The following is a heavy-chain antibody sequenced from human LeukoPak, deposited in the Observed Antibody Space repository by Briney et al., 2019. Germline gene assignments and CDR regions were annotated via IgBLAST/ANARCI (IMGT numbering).Heavy chain of an antibody. Sequence: PSETLSLTCAVYGGSFSGYYWGWIRQPPGKGLEWIGSIHYSGSTNYNPSLKSRVTISVDTSKNQFSLKLSSVTAADTAVYYCARGYCSGGSCYSYYYNYMDVWGKGTTVTVSS. J-gene: IGHJ6*03. CDR1: GGSFSGYY. CDR3: ARGYCSGGSCYSYYYNYMDV. D-gene: IGHD2-15*01. V-gene: IGHV4-34*01. CDR2: IHYSGST.